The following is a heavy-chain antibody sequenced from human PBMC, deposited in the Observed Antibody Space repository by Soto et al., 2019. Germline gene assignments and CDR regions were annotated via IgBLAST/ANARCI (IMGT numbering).Heavy chain of an antibody. CDR3: ARGGSPIDY. CDR2: ISSYNGNT. Sequence: QVQLVQSGAEVKKPGASVKVSCKASGYTFTNFGISWVRQAPGQGLEWMGWISSYNGNTNYAQNFQGRVTMTTDTSTSPDYMGLSSLRSDDPAAYYWARGGSPIDYWGQGTLVTVSS. D-gene: IGHD3-16*01. J-gene: IGHJ4*02. V-gene: IGHV1-18*01. CDR1: GYTFTNFG.